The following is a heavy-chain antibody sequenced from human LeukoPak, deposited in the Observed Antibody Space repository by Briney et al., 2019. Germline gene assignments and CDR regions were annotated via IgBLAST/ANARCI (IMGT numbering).Heavy chain of an antibody. Sequence: SETLSLTCTVSGGSISSGGYYWSWIRQHPGKGLEWIGYIYYSGSTYYNPSLKSRVTISVDTSKNQFSLKLSSVTAADTAVYYCARADCSGGSCQGDYYGMDVWGQGTTVTVSS. D-gene: IGHD2-15*01. CDR1: GGSISSGGYY. V-gene: IGHV4-31*03. CDR2: IYYSGST. J-gene: IGHJ6*02. CDR3: ARADCSGGSCQGDYYGMDV.